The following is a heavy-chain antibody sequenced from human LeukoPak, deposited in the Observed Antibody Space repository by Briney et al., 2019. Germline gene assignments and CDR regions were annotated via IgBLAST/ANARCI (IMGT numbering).Heavy chain of an antibody. V-gene: IGHV4-38-2*02. J-gene: IGHJ5*02. CDR3: ARGILWVGDLFPNWFDP. D-gene: IGHD3-10*01. CDR2: IYHSGST. CDR1: GYSISSGYY. Sequence: PSETLSLTCTVSGYSISSGYYWGWIRQPPGKGLEWIGSIYHSGSTYYNPSLKSRVTISVDTSKNQFSLKLSSVTAADTAVYYCARGILWVGDLFPNWFDPWGQGTLVTVSS.